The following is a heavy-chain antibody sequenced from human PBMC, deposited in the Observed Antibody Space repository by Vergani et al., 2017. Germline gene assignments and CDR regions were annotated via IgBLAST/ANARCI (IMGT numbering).Heavy chain of an antibody. Sequence: QMQLVQSGPEVKKPGTSVKVSCKASGFTFTSSAMQWVRQARGQRLEWIGWIVVGSGNTNYAQKFQERVTITRDMSTSTAYMELSSLRSEDTAVYYCAADSSLGGTTSDYYYGMDVWGQGTTVTVSS. J-gene: IGHJ6*02. CDR2: IVVGSGNT. CDR1: GFTFTSSA. V-gene: IGHV1-58*02. D-gene: IGHD1-7*01. CDR3: AADSSLGGTTSDYYYGMDV.